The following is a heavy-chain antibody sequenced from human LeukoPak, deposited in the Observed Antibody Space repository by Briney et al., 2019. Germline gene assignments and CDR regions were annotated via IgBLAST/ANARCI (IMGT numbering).Heavy chain of an antibody. D-gene: IGHD3-9*01. CDR1: GYTFSGYY. Sequence: ASVKVSCKASGYTFSGYYITWVRQAPGQGLEWRGWIHPNRGGTNYAQKFQGRVTIPWDTSISTAYLELSRLRSDDTAVYYCARDGKMAGYYRLDYWGQGTLVTVSS. V-gene: IGHV1-2*02. CDR3: ARDGKMAGYYRLDY. CDR2: IHPNRGGT. J-gene: IGHJ4*02.